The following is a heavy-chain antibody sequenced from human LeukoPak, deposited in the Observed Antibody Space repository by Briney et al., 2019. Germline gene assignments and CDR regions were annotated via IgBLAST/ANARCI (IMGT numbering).Heavy chain of an antibody. D-gene: IGHD1-26*01. CDR3: AKVPHKTGSPKEFDY. J-gene: IGHJ4*02. Sequence: GGSLRLSCAASGFTFSSYAMSWVRQAPGKGLEWVSAISGSGGSTYYADSVKGRFTISRDNSKNTLYLQMNSLRAEDTAVYYCAKVPHKTGSPKEFDYWGQGTLVTVSS. CDR2: ISGSGGST. CDR1: GFTFSSYA. V-gene: IGHV3-23*01.